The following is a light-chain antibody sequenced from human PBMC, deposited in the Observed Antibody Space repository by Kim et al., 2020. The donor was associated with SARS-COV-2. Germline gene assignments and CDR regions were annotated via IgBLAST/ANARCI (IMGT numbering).Light chain of an antibody. CDR1: SLRSYY. J-gene: IGLJ1*01. CDR2: GKN. CDR3: NSRDSSGNPLYV. V-gene: IGLV3-19*01. Sequence: LGQTVRITCQGDSLRSYYASWYQQKPGQATVLVIYGKNNRPSGIPDRFSGSSSGNTASLTITGAQAEDEADYYCNSRDSSGNPLYVFGTGTKVTVL.